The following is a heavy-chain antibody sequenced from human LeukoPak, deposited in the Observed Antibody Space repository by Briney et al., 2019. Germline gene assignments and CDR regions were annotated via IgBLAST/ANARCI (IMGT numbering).Heavy chain of an antibody. Sequence: GGSLRLSCAASGFTFSDYYMSWIRQAPGEGREWVSYISSSGSTIYYAVSVKGGFTISRDNAKNSLYLQMHSLRDEDTAVYYCARDARQQLVERFDYWGQGTLVTVSS. CDR1: GFTFSDYY. D-gene: IGHD6-13*01. V-gene: IGHV3-11*01. CDR3: ARDARQQLVERFDY. J-gene: IGHJ4*02. CDR2: ISSSGSTI.